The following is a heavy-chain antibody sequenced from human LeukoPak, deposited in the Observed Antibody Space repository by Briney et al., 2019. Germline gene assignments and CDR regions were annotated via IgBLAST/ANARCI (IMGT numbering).Heavy chain of an antibody. CDR1: GFTVSSNY. Sequence: PGGSLRLSCAASGFTVSSNYMSWVRQAPGKGLEWGSVIYSGGSTYYADSVKGRFTISRDNSKNTLYLQMNSLRAEDTAVYYCAREKVAPAAAPPYGMDVWGQGTTVTVSS. V-gene: IGHV3-53*01. CDR3: AREKVAPAAAPPYGMDV. D-gene: IGHD2-2*01. CDR2: IYSGGST. J-gene: IGHJ6*02.